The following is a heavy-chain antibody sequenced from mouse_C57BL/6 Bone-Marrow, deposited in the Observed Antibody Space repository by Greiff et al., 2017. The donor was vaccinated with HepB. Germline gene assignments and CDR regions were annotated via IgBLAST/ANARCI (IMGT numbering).Heavy chain of an antibody. CDR2: IYPGDGDT. V-gene: IGHV1-82*01. CDR3: ARSPYYYVSSGGFAY. D-gene: IGHD1-1*01. CDR1: GYAFSSSW. Sequence: QVQLQQSGPELVKPGASVKISCKASGYAFSSSWMNWVKQRPGKGLEWIGRIYPGDGDTNYNGKFKGKATLTADKSSSTAYMQLSSLTSEDSAVYFCARSPYYYVSSGGFAYWGQGTLVTVSA. J-gene: IGHJ3*01.